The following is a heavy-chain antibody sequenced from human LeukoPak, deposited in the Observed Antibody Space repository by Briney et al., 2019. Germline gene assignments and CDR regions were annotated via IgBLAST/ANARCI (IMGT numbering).Heavy chain of an antibody. V-gene: IGHV3-23*01. CDR1: GFTFSNYA. D-gene: IGHD2-2*01. J-gene: IGHJ4*02. CDR3: AKNGFHCTSTSCYSTSYYFDY. CDR2: ISGGGGST. Sequence: GGSLRLSCAASGFTFSNYAMSWVRQAPGKGLEWVSAISGGGGSTYYADSVKGRFTISRDNSKNTLYLQMDSLRAEDAAVYYCAKNGFHCTSTSCYSTSYYFDYWGQGTLVTVSS.